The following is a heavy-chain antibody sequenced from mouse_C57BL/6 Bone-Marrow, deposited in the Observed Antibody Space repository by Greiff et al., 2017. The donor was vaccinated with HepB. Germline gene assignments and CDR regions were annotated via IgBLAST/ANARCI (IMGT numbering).Heavy chain of an antibody. D-gene: IGHD3-2*02. J-gene: IGHJ3*01. Sequence: EVQLQQSGPELVKPGASVKISCKASGYTFTDYYMNWVKQSHGKSLEWIGDINPNNGGTSYNQKFKGKATLTVDKSSSTAYMELRSLTSEDSAVYYCARGQLRLRDWFAYWGQGTLVTVSA. CDR2: INPNNGGT. CDR1: GYTFTDYY. V-gene: IGHV1-26*01. CDR3: ARGQLRLRDWFAY.